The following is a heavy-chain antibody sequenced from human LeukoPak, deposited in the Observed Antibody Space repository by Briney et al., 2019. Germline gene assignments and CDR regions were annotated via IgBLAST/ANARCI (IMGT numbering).Heavy chain of an antibody. J-gene: IGHJ5*02. CDR3: ARFNLGWLDP. CDR1: GFPFKSYA. Sequence: GGSLRLSCAASGFPFKSYAMNWVRQAPGKGLEWISYISSGVTTEYYADSVEGRFTISRDDAKNSLYLQMDSLRAEDTAVYYCARFNLGWLDPWGQGALVTVSS. D-gene: IGHD1-20*01. CDR2: ISSGVTTE. V-gene: IGHV3-48*01.